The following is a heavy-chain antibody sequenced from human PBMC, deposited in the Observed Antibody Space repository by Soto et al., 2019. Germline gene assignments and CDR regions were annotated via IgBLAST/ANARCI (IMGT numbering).Heavy chain of an antibody. CDR1: GGTFSSYA. J-gene: IGHJ3*02. D-gene: IGHD2-2*01. CDR3: ARATPYCISTSCFDAFDI. Sequence: QVQLVQSGAEVKKPGSSVKVSCKASGGTFSSYAISWVRQAPGQGLEWMGGIIPIFGTANYAQKFQGRVTITADESTSTAYMELSSLRSEDTAVYYCARATPYCISTSCFDAFDIWGQGTMVTVSS. CDR2: IIPIFGTA. V-gene: IGHV1-69*12.